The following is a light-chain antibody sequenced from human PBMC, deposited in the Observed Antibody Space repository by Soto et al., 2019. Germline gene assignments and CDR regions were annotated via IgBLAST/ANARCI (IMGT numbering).Light chain of an antibody. CDR3: GAWDSSLSAVV. Sequence: SVLKQPPSVSAAPGRRVTISCSGSSSNLGNNNVCWYQQLPGTAPKLLIYDNSNRPSGIPERFSGSKSGTSATLGITGLQTGDEADYYCGAWDSSLSAVVFGGGTKVTVL. CDR2: DNS. J-gene: IGLJ2*01. V-gene: IGLV1-51*01. CDR1: SSNLGNNN.